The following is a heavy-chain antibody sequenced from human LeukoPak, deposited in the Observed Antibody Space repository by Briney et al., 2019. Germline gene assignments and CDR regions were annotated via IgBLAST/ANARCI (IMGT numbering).Heavy chain of an antibody. D-gene: IGHD6-19*01. CDR3: ARHTAVAAPYHNWFDP. Sequence: SQTLSLTCTVSGGSISSGGYYWSWIRQPPGKGLEWIGYIYHSGSTYYNPSPKSRVTISVDRSKNQFSLKLSSVTAADTAVYYCARHTAVAAPYHNWFDPWGQGTLVTVSS. J-gene: IGHJ5*02. V-gene: IGHV4-30-2*01. CDR1: GGSISSGGYY. CDR2: IYHSGST.